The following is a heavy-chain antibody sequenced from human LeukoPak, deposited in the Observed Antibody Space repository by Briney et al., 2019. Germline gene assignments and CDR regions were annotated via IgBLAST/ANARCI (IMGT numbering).Heavy chain of an antibody. V-gene: IGHV3-33*01. J-gene: IGHJ4*02. CDR1: GFTFSSYG. CDR3: ARDPGSLYYFDY. D-gene: IGHD3-10*01. CDR2: IWYDGSNK. Sequence: PGRSLRLSCAASGFTFSSYGMHWVRQAPGKGLEWVAVIWYDGSNKYYADSVKGRFTISRDNSKNTLYLQMNSLRAEDTAVYYCARDPGSLYYFDYWGQGTLVTVSS.